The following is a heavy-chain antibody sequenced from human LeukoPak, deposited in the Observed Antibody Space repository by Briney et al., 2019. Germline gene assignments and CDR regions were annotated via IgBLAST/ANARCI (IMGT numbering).Heavy chain of an antibody. Sequence: LSQTLSLTCAISGDSVSRDSIAWNWIRQSPSRGLEWLGRTYYKSAWYNDYAVHMKSRITISPDTPKNQFSLQLNSVTPDDTAVYYCARGTGWPHFDYWGRGILVTVSS. CDR2: TYYKSAWYN. CDR3: ARGTGWPHFDY. D-gene: IGHD1-1*01. V-gene: IGHV6-1*01. J-gene: IGHJ4*02. CDR1: GDSVSRDSIA.